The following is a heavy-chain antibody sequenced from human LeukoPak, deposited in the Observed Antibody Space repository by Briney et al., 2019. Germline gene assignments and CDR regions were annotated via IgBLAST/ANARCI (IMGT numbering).Heavy chain of an antibody. D-gene: IGHD2-21*02. CDR3: AKVDSDPYYYYYMDV. V-gene: IGHV3-23*01. J-gene: IGHJ6*03. CDR2: ISGSGGST. Sequence: GGSLRLSCAASGFHFSTYGMHWVRQAPGKGLEWVSAISGSGGSTYYADSVKGRFTISRDNSKNTLYLQMNSLRAEDTAVYYCAKVDSDPYYYYYMDVWGKGTTVTVSS. CDR1: GFHFSTYG.